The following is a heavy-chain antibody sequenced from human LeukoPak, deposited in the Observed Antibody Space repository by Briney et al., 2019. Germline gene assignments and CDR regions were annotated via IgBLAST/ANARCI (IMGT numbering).Heavy chain of an antibody. CDR2: IIPIFGTA. CDR3: ASRRMHRGFSGSYFAWWFDP. Sequence: SVKVSCKASGGTFSSYAISWVRQAPGQGLEWMGGIIPIFGTANYAQKFQGRVTITADESTSTAYMELSSLRSEDTAVYYRASRRMHRGFSGSYFAWWFDPWGQGTLVTVSS. V-gene: IGHV1-69*13. D-gene: IGHD1-26*01. J-gene: IGHJ5*02. CDR1: GGTFSSYA.